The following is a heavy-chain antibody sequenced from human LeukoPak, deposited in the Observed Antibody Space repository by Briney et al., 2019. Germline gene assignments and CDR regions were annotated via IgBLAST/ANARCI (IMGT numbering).Heavy chain of an antibody. Sequence: AETLSLTCTVSGGSISSSRYYWAWIRQPPGKGLEGIASISYRGPTYNNPSLTSRVTITVDTSKNQFSLTLASVAAADTAVYYCARLRLQVATINFDYWGQGTPVTVSS. CDR2: ISYRGPT. CDR3: ARLRLQVATINFDY. CDR1: GGSISSSRYY. J-gene: IGHJ4*02. D-gene: IGHD5-12*01. V-gene: IGHV4-39*01.